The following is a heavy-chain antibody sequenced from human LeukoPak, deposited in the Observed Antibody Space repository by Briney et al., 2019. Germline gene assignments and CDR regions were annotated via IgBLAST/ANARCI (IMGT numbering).Heavy chain of an antibody. CDR1: AYTFDAYY. V-gene: IGHV1-2*02. CDR3: ERGGETLTGYYRLGGL. CDR2: INPTSGGR. D-gene: IGHD3-9*01. J-gene: IGHJ4*02. Sequence: ASVTVSFKASAYTFDAYYIHWVRLAPGQGLEWMGWINPTSGGRNYAQRFQGRVTMTKDTSISTAYMDLDSLRFDDTAVYYCERGGETLTGYYRLGGLWGQGTLVTVSS.